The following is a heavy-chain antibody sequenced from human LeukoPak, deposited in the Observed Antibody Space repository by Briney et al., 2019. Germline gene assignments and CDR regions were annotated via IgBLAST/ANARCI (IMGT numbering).Heavy chain of an antibody. CDR3: ARLTSDYSNYVPV. CDR1: GGSISSSSYY. Sequence: SETLFLTCTVSGGSISSSSYYWGWIRQPPGKGLEWIGSIYYSGSTYYNPSLKSRVTISVDTSKNQFSLKLSSVTAADTAVYYCARLTSDYSNYVPVWGQGTLVTVSS. J-gene: IGHJ4*02. D-gene: IGHD4-11*01. CDR2: IYYSGST. V-gene: IGHV4-39*07.